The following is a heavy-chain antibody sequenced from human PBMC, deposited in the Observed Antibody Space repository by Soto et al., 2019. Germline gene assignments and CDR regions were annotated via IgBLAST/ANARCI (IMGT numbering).Heavy chain of an antibody. V-gene: IGHV1-69*01. CDR1: GGTFSSYA. Sequence: QVQLVQSGAEVKKPGSSVKVSCKASGGTFSSYAISWVRQAPGQGLEWMGGIIPIFGTANYAHKFQGRVTITADESTSTAYMELSSLRAEDTAVYSCACNAGGAYDDFWSGYYNPFNYWGQGTLVNVSS. D-gene: IGHD3-3*01. CDR2: IIPIFGTA. J-gene: IGHJ4*02. CDR3: ACNAGGAYDDFWSGYYNPFNY.